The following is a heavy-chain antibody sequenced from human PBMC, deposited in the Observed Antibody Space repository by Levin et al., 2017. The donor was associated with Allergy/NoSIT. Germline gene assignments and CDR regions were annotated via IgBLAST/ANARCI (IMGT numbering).Heavy chain of an antibody. J-gene: IGHJ4*02. CDR1: GFTFSKAW. V-gene: IGHV3-15*01. Sequence: GGSLRLSCAASGFTFSKAWMSWVRRAPGKGLEWVGRIKRKTDGGTTDYAAPVKGRFTISRDDSKNTLYLQMNSLKTEETAVYYCATVGGNSGALDYWGQGTLVTVSS. CDR2: IKRKTDGGTT. CDR3: ATVGGNSGALDY. D-gene: IGHD4-23*01.